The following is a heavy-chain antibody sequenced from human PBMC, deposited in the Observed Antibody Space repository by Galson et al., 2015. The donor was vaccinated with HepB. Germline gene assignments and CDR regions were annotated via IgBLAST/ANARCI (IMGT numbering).Heavy chain of an antibody. J-gene: IGHJ5*02. CDR3: AKEAAGQWLVGTEGWFDP. CDR1: GFTFSGYG. CDR2: ISYDGSNK. Sequence: SLRLSCAASGFTFSGYGMHWVRQAPGKGLEWVAVISYDGSNKYYADSVKGRFTISRDNSKNTLYLQMNSLRAEDTAVYYCAKEAAGQWLVGTEGWFDPWGQGTLVTVSS. D-gene: IGHD6-19*01. V-gene: IGHV3-30*18.